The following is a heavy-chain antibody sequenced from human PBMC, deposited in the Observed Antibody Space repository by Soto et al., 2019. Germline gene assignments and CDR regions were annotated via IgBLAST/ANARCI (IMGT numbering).Heavy chain of an antibody. J-gene: IGHJ4*02. CDR1: GFTFSSYG. Sequence: PGGSLRLSCAASGFTFSSYGMHWVRQAPGKGLEWVAVISYDGSNKYYEDSVKGRFTISRDNSKNTLYLQMNSLRAEDTAVYYCANEGGPHGDYESYFDYWGQGTLVTVSS. V-gene: IGHV3-30*18. CDR2: ISYDGSNK. CDR3: ANEGGPHGDYESYFDY. D-gene: IGHD4-17*01.